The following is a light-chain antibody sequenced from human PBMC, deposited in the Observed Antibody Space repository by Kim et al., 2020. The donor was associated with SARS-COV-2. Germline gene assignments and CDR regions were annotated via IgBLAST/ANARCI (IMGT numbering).Light chain of an antibody. CDR2: AAS. J-gene: IGKJ2*01. CDR1: QSVRSNY. CDR3: QQYGSSPYT. V-gene: IGKV3-20*01. Sequence: EIVLTQSPGNLSLSPGERATLSCRASQSVRSNYLAWYQQKPGQTPRLLIYAASSRATGIPDRFSGSGSGTDFTLTISRLEPEDFAVYYCQQYGSSPYTIGQGTKLEI.